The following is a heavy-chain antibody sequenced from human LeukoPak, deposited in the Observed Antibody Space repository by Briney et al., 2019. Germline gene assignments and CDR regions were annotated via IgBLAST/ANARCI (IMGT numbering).Heavy chain of an antibody. V-gene: IGHV1-18*01. CDR3: ARVPPSAHQLLSSDY. Sequence: ASVKVSCKASGYTFTSYGISWVRQAPGQGLEWMGWISAYNGKTNYAQKLQGRVTMTTDTSTTTAYMELRSLRSDDTAVYYCARVPPSAHQLLSSDYWGQGTQVTVSS. D-gene: IGHD2-2*01. CDR2: ISAYNGKT. J-gene: IGHJ4*02. CDR1: GYTFTSYG.